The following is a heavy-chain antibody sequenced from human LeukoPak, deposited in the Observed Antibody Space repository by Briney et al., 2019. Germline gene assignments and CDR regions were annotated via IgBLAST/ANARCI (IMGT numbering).Heavy chain of an antibody. V-gene: IGHV3-23*01. CDR2: ISGSGGST. Sequence: GGSLRLSCAASGFTFSSYSMNWVRQAPGKGLEWVSAISGSGGSTYYADSVKGRFTISRDNSKNTLYLQMNSLRAEGTAVYYCAKVVIAYYGSGSPYNFDYWGQGTLVTVSS. D-gene: IGHD3-10*01. CDR1: GFTFSSYS. J-gene: IGHJ4*02. CDR3: AKVVIAYYGSGSPYNFDY.